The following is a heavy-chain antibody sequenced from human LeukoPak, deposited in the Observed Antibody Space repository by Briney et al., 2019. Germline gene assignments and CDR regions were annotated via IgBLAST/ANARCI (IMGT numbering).Heavy chain of an antibody. D-gene: IGHD3-3*01. CDR3: AGGRFLEWFREKLRHDAFDI. V-gene: IGHV1-2*02. J-gene: IGHJ3*02. CDR1: GYTFTGYY. CDR2: INPNSGGT. Sequence: GASVKVSCKASGYTFTGYYMHWVRQAPGQGLEWMGWINPNSGGTNYAQKFQGRVTMTRDTSISTAYMELSRLRSDDTAVYYCAGGRFLEWFREKLRHDAFDIWGQGTMVTVSS.